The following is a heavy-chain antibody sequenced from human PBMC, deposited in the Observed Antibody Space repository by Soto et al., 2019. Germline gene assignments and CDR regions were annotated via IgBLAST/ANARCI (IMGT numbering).Heavy chain of an antibody. Sequence: GGSLRLSWAASGFTFSTFSMNWVRQAPGRGLEWISYISGGGRPISYADSVKGRFTISRDNAKNSLYLQMDSLTDEDTAVYYCARDLGWAFDSWGQGTLVTVSS. CDR3: ARDLGWAFDS. J-gene: IGHJ4*02. CDR1: GFTFSTFS. V-gene: IGHV3-48*02. CDR2: ISGGGRPI. D-gene: IGHD6-19*01.